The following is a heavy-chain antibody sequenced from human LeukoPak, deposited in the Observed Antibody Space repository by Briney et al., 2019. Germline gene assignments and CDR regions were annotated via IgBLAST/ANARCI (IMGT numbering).Heavy chain of an antibody. Sequence: GGSLRLSCAASGFTFSSYGMHWVRQAPGKGLESVAVIWYDGSNKYYADSVKGRFTISRDNSKNTLYLQMNSLRAEDTAAYYCARGSWGSGNFFDYWGQGTLVTVSS. J-gene: IGHJ4*02. CDR2: IWYDGSNK. CDR1: GFTFSSYG. V-gene: IGHV3-33*01. D-gene: IGHD3-10*01. CDR3: ARGSWGSGNFFDY.